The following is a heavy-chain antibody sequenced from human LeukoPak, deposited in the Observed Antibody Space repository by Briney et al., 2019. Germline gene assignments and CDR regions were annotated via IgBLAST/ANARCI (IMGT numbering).Heavy chain of an antibody. D-gene: IGHD3-10*01. Sequence: GGSLRLSCAASGFTFRDYAMTWVRQAPGNGPEWVSTFSAGGNRTYYADSVKGRFIITRDNSKNTLYLQMNSLRAEDTAIYYCAKVLSKIYIYGPFDYWGQGSLVTVSS. CDR3: AKVLSKIYIYGPFDY. CDR1: GFTFRDYA. V-gene: IGHV3-23*01. J-gene: IGHJ4*02. CDR2: FSAGGNRT.